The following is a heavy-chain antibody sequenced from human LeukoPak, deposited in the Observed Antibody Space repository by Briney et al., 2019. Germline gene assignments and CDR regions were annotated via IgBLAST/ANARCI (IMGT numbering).Heavy chain of an antibody. D-gene: IGHD3-22*01. CDR1: GYTFTSYG. Sequence: ASVKVSCKASGYTFTSYGISWVRQAPGQGLEWMGWISAYSGNTNYARKLQGRVTMTTDTSTSTAYMELRSLRSDDTAVYYCARGGSSGYYFVWFDPWGQGTLVTVSS. V-gene: IGHV1-18*01. CDR3: ARGGSSGYYFVWFDP. CDR2: ISAYSGNT. J-gene: IGHJ5*02.